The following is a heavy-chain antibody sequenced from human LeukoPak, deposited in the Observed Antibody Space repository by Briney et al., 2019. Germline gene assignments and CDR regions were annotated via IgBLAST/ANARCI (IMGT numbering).Heavy chain of an antibody. CDR2: VSYDGSNK. J-gene: IGHJ4*02. Sequence: GGALRLSCAASGFTFSSYAMHWVRQAPGKGLEWVAVVSYDGSNKYYPDSVKGRFTISRDNSKNTLYLQMNSLRAEDTAVYYCARGLNGGYDFWSAYAIDYWGQGTLVTVSS. V-gene: IGHV3-30-3*01. CDR3: ARGLNGGYDFWSAYAIDY. D-gene: IGHD3-3*01. CDR1: GFTFSSYA.